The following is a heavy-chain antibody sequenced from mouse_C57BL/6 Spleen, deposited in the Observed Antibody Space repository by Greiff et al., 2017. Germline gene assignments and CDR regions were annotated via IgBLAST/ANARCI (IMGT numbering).Heavy chain of an antibody. V-gene: IGHV1-31*01. CDR1: GYSFTGYY. D-gene: IGHD1-1*01. CDR2: IYPYNGVS. J-gene: IGHJ2*01. CDR3: ARGNYGSSFDY. Sequence: EVKLMESGPELVKPGASVKISCKASGYSFTGYYMHWVKQSHGNILDWIGYIYPYNGVSSYNQKFKGKATLTVDKSSSTAYMELRSLTSEDSAVYYCARGNYGSSFDYWGQGTTLTVSS.